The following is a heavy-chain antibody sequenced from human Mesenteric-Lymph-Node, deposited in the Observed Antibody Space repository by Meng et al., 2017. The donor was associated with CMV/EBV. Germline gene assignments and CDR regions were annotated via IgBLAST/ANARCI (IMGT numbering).Heavy chain of an antibody. D-gene: IGHD1-26*01. Sequence: ASVKVSCKASGYTFISYGISWVRQAPGQGLEWMGWISAYNGNANYPQNLQGRVTMTIDTSTSTAYMELKSLRSDDTAFYYCARDRLGATDAFDMWGQGTMVTVSS. CDR2: ISAYNGNA. J-gene: IGHJ3*02. V-gene: IGHV1-18*01. CDR1: GYTFISYG. CDR3: ARDRLGATDAFDM.